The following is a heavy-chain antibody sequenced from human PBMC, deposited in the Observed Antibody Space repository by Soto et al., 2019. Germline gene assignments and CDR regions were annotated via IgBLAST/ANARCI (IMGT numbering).Heavy chain of an antibody. CDR3: AKGPAAAGSDGWYYFDY. Sequence: GGSLRLSCAASGFTFSSYAMSWVHQAPGKGLEWVSAISSRGGTTYYADSVKGRFTISRDNSKNTLYLQMNSPRAEDTAVYYCAKGPAAAGSDGWYYFDYWGQGTLVTVSS. V-gene: IGHV3-23*01. D-gene: IGHD6-13*01. CDR2: ISSRGGTT. J-gene: IGHJ4*02. CDR1: GFTFSSYA.